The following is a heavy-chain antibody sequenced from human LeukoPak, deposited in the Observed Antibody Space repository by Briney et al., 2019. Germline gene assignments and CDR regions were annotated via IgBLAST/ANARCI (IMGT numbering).Heavy chain of an antibody. CDR3: ARDIDVVVVAANHDAFDI. J-gene: IGHJ3*02. Sequence: ASVKVSCKASGYTFTSYGISWVRQAPGQGLEWMGWISAYNGNTNYAQKLRGRVTMTTDTSTSTAYMELRSLRSDDTAVYYCARDIDVVVVAANHDAFDIWGQGTMVTVSS. CDR2: ISAYNGNT. CDR1: GYTFTSYG. D-gene: IGHD2-15*01. V-gene: IGHV1-18*01.